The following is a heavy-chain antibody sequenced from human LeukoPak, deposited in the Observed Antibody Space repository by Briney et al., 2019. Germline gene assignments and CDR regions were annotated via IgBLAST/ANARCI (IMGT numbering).Heavy chain of an antibody. CDR1: GFTFSSYW. V-gene: IGHV3-7*01. D-gene: IGHD3-10*01. CDR2: IVPDGSEK. CDR3: ARVEALYNSGSVWAY. Sequence: GGSLRLSCAASGFTFSSYWMTWVRQAPGKGLEWVANIVPDGSEKYYVESARGRFTISRDNAKNSLYLQMKSLRAEDTAVYYCARVEALYNSGSVWAYWGQGTLVTVSS. J-gene: IGHJ4*02.